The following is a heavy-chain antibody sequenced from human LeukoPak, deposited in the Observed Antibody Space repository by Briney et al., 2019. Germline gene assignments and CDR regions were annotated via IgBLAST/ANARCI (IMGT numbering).Heavy chain of an antibody. V-gene: IGHV4-4*07. CDR1: GGSISSHY. Sequence: PSETLSLTCTVSGGSISSHYWSWIRQPAGKGLEWIGRIYSSGSTNHNPSLKSRVTTSVDKSQKQFSLKLTSVTAADTAVYYCARRTLYDESSGYYPIDYWGQGALVTVSS. CDR3: ARRTLYDESSGYYPIDY. J-gene: IGHJ4*02. D-gene: IGHD3-22*01. CDR2: IYSSGST.